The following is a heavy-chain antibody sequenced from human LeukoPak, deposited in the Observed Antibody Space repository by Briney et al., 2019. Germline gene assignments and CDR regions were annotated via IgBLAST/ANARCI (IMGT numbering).Heavy chain of an antibody. Sequence: SQTLSLTCTVSGGSISSGSYYWSWIRQPAGKGLEWIGRIYTSGSTNYNPSLKSRVTISVDTSKNQFSLKLSSVTAADTAVYYCARALTVTGGDVWCQGTTVNDSS. CDR3: ARALTVTGGDV. CDR1: GGSISSGSYY. V-gene: IGHV4-61*02. CDR2: IYTSGST. D-gene: IGHD4-17*01. J-gene: IGHJ6*02.